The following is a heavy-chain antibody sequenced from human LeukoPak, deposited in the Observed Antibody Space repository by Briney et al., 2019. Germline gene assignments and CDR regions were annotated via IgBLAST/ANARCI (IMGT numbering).Heavy chain of an antibody. CDR3: ARDSSIAARPGSWFDP. CDR2: ISSSSSYI. J-gene: IGHJ5*02. D-gene: IGHD6-6*01. Sequence: GGSLRLSCAASGFTFSSYSMNWVRQAPGKGLEWVSSISSSSSYIYYADSVKGRFTISRDNAKNSLYLQMNSLRAEDTAVYYCARDSSIAARPGSWFDPWGQGTLVTVSS. CDR1: GFTFSSYS. V-gene: IGHV3-21*01.